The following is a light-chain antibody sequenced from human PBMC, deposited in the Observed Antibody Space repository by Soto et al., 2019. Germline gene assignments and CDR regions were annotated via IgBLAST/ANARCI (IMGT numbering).Light chain of an antibody. CDR3: TSYTTSSTLV. CDR2: DVS. V-gene: IGLV2-14*01. J-gene: IGLJ1*01. CDR1: SSDVGGYNY. Sequence: QSVLTQPASVSGSPGQSITISCTGTSSDVGGYNYVSWYQQYPGKAPKLMIYDVSNRPSGVSNRFSGSKSGNTASLTISGLQAEDEADYYCTSYTTSSTLVFGTGTKVTVL.